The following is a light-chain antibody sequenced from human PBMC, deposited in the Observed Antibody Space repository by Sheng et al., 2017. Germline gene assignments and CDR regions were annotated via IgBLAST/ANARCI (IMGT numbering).Light chain of an antibody. CDR2: VHP. J-gene: IGKJ3*01. Sequence: EIVLTQSPVTLSLSPGERATLSCRASQNIISNYLAWYQLESWPGLPGSSSMVHPAGPQASQTGSVAVGLGTDFTLTISRLEPEDFAVYYCQQYDRSPGTFGPGTKRGHQT. V-gene: IGKV3-20*01. CDR1: QNIISNY. CDR3: QQYDRSPGT.